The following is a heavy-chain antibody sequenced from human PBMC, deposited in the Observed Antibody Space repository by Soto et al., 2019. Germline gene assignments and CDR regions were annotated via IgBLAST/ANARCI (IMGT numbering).Heavy chain of an antibody. CDR2: TRNKANSYTT. D-gene: IGHD3-9*01. V-gene: IGHV3-72*01. CDR1: GFTFSDHY. Sequence: GGSLRLSCAASGFTFSDHYMDWVRQAPGKGLEWVGRTRNKANSYTTEYAASVKGRFTISRDDSKNSLYLQMNSLKTEDTAVYYCARELRNVDRFLSSCHYYMDGWGQGNTVTISS. J-gene: IGHJ6*03. CDR3: ARELRNVDRFLSSCHYYMDG.